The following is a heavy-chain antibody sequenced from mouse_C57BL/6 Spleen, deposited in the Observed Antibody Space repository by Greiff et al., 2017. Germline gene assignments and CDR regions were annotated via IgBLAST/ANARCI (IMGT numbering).Heavy chain of an antibody. CDR3: ASENYYFEY. Sequence: VQLQQSGAELVKPGASVKLSCKASGYTFTSYWMHWVKQRPGQGLEWIGDINPSSGYTKYNQKFKDKATLTADTSSSTAYMQLSSLTYEDSAVYCCASENYYFEYWGQGTTLTVSS. CDR2: INPSSGYT. V-gene: IGHV1-7*01. CDR1: GYTFTSYW. J-gene: IGHJ2*01.